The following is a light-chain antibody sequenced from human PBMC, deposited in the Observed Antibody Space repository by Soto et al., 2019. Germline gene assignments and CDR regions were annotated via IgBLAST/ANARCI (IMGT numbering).Light chain of an antibody. V-gene: IGKV3-15*01. J-gene: IGKJ5*01. CDR2: HTS. CDR1: QSISGN. CDR3: QQYNNLIT. Sequence: EIVMTQSPATLSVSPGESATLSCRASQSISGNVAWYQQKPGLAPRLLIYHTSTRATGVPARFSGSGSGKEFSLPLSSLQSEDSAVYYCQQYNNLITFGQGTRLEIK.